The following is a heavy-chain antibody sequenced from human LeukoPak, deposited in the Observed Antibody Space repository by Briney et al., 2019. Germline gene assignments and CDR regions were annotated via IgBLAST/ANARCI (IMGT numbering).Heavy chain of an antibody. D-gene: IGHD3-22*01. CDR1: GFTFSNYW. V-gene: IGHV3-7*05. J-gene: IGHJ4*02. CDR3: ATYYDSGPCKD. Sequence: GGSLRLSCAACGFTFSNYWMTWVRQAPGKGLEWVANIKKDGGDKYYVDSVKGRFTISRDNTKNSLFLQMNSLRAEDTAMYYCATYYDSGPCKDWGQGTLVTVSS. CDR2: IKKDGGDK.